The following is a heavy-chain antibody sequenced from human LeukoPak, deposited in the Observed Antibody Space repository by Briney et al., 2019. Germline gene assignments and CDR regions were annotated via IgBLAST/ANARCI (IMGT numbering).Heavy chain of an antibody. J-gene: IGHJ4*02. V-gene: IGHV4-39*07. D-gene: IGHD3-3*01. CDR2: IYHGGTT. Sequence: SETLSLTCTVSGDSINSSSSSWGWIRQAPGKGLEWIGEIYHGGTTNYNPSLKSRVTISVDTSKNQFSLNLSSVTAADTAVYYCARRFSAEDWGQGTLVTVSS. CDR3: ARRFSAED. CDR1: GDSINSSSSS.